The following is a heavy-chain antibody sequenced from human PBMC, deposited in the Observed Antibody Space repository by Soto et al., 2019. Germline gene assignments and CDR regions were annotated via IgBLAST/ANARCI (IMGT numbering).Heavy chain of an antibody. D-gene: IGHD3-22*01. CDR2: ISGSGGST. CDR3: AKEGRVAYYDSSGPHAFDI. J-gene: IGHJ3*02. CDR1: GFTFSSYA. V-gene: IGHV3-23*01. Sequence: GGSLRLSCAASGFTFSSYAMSWVRQAPGKGLEWVSAISGSGGSTYYADSVKGRFTISRDNSKNTLYLQMNSLRAEDTAVYYCAKEGRVAYYDSSGPHAFDIWGQGTMVTVSS.